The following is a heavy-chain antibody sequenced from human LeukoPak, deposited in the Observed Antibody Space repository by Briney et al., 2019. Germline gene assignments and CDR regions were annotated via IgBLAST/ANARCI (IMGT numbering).Heavy chain of an antibody. J-gene: IGHJ4*02. CDR1: GFTFDDYA. V-gene: IGHV3-9*01. CDR2: ISWNSGSI. Sequence: GGSPRLSCAASGFTFDDYAMHWGRHAPGKGLEWVSGISWNSGSIGYADSVKGRFTISRDNAKNSLYLQMNCLRAEDTALYYCAKDRSSSWYGAFDYWGQGTLVTVSS. CDR3: AKDRSSSWYGAFDY. D-gene: IGHD6-13*01.